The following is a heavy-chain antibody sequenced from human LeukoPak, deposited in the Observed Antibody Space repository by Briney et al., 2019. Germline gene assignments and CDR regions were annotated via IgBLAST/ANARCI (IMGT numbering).Heavy chain of an antibody. CDR3: ASTPRSGDFWSGYYD. Sequence: PSETLSLTCTVSGGSISSYYWSWIRQPPGKGLEWIGYIYYSGSTNYNPSLKSRVTISVDTSKNQFSLKLSSVTAADTAVYYCASTPRSGDFWSGYYDWGQGTLVTVSS. CDR2: IYYSGST. D-gene: IGHD3-3*01. J-gene: IGHJ4*02. V-gene: IGHV4-59*08. CDR1: GGSISSYY.